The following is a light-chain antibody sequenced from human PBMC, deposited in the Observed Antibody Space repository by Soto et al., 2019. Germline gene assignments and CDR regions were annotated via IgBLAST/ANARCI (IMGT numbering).Light chain of an antibody. CDR2: LGS. CDR3: MQALQIPWT. J-gene: IGKJ1*01. Sequence: DLVMTQSPLSLPVTPGEPASISCRSSQSLLYSNGYNYLDWYLQKPGQSPQLLIYLGSNRASGVPDRFSGSGSGTDFTLKISRVEAEDVGVYYCMQALQIPWTFGQGTKVEIK. V-gene: IGKV2-28*01. CDR1: QSLLYSNGYNY.